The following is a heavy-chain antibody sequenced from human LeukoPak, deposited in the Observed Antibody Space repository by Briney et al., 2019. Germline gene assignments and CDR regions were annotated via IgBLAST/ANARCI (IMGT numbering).Heavy chain of an antibody. CDR2: IYYSGST. Sequence: SETLSLSCTVSGGSISKFYWSGIRHPPGKGLEWIGYIYYSGSTNYNPSLKSRVTISVDTSKNQFSLKLSSVTAADTAVYYCARGGFREFDSWGQGTLVIVSS. J-gene: IGHJ4*02. D-gene: IGHD3-10*01. CDR1: GGSISKFY. V-gene: IGHV4-59*01. CDR3: ARGGFREFDS.